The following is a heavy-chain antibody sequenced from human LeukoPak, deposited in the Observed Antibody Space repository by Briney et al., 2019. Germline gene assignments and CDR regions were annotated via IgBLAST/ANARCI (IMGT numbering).Heavy chain of an antibody. CDR1: GGSISSSSYY. CDR3: ANQDCSSTSCYFAWFDP. Sequence: SETLSLTGTVSGGSISSSSYYWGWIRQPPGKGLEWIGSIYYSGSTYYNPSLKSRVTISVDTSKNQFSLKLSSVTAADTAVYYCANQDCSSTSCYFAWFDPWGQGTLVTVSS. D-gene: IGHD2-2*01. CDR2: IYYSGST. V-gene: IGHV4-39*01. J-gene: IGHJ5*02.